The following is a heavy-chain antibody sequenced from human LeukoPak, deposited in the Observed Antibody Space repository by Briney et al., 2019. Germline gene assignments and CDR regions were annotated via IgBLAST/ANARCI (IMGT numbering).Heavy chain of an antibody. V-gene: IGHV1-69*05. CDR2: IIPIFGTA. CDR3: ASGGYYYDSSGYYPVPFDY. D-gene: IGHD3-22*01. CDR1: GGTFSSYA. Sequence: ASVKVSCKASGGTFSSYAISWVRQAPGQGLEWMGGIIPIFGTANYAQKFQGRVTITTDESTSTAYMELSSLRSEDTAVYYCASGGYYYDSSGYYPVPFDYWGQGTLVTVPS. J-gene: IGHJ4*02.